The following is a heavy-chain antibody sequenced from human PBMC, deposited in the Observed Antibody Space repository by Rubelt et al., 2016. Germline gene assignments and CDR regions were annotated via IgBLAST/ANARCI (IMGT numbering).Heavy chain of an antibody. CDR2: FSSSGTTI. CDR3: AREVYQENYYSDY. Sequence: QLQLQESGPGLVKPSETLSLTCTVSGGSISSSSYYWGWIRQPPGKGLEWVSYFSSSGTTIYYADSVKGRFTISRDNAKNSLYLQMNSLRAEDTAVYYCAREVYQENYYSDYWGQGTLVTVSS. D-gene: IGHD2-2*01. J-gene: IGHJ4*02. CDR1: GGSISSSSYY. V-gene: IGHV3-11*01.